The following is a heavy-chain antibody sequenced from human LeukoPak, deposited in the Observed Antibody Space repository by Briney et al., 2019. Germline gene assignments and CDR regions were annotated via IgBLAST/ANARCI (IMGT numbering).Heavy chain of an antibody. V-gene: IGHV3-23*01. CDR1: GFTFSSYA. CDR3: PRGNRLWFGELSPFDY. D-gene: IGHD3-10*01. J-gene: IGHJ4*02. Sequence: GGSLRLSCAASGFTFSSYAMSWVRQAPGKGLEWVSAISGSGGSTYYADSVKGRFTISRDNAKNTLYLQMNSLRAEATAVYYCPRGNRLWFGELSPFDYWGKGTLVPVS. CDR2: ISGSGGST.